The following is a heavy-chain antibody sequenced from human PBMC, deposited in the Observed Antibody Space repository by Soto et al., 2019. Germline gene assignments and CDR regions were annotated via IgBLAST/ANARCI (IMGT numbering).Heavy chain of an antibody. V-gene: IGHV3-74*01. CDR2: INGDGSAT. D-gene: IGHD1-26*01. Sequence: PGGSLRFSCAASGFTFSIYWMHWVRQAPGKGLVWVSRINGDGSATNYADSVKGRFTISRDNAKNTLHLQMNSLRAEDTALYYCARREATDGVLDFWGQGTLVTVSS. CDR1: GFTFSIYW. J-gene: IGHJ4*02. CDR3: ARREATDGVLDF.